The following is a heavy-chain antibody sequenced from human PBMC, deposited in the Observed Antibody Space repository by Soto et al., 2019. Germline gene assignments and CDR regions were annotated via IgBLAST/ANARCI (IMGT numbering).Heavy chain of an antibody. CDR3: ARAGGITMIVVALSDTFDI. CDR1: GGSVSGGSYY. D-gene: IGHD3-22*01. Sequence: SETLSLTCTVCGGSVSGGSYYWSWIRQPPGKGLEWIGYIYYSGSTNYNPSLKSRVTISVDTSKNQFSLKLSSVTAADTAVYYCARAGGITMIVVALSDTFDIWGQGTMVTVSS. J-gene: IGHJ3*02. V-gene: IGHV4-61*01. CDR2: IYYSGST.